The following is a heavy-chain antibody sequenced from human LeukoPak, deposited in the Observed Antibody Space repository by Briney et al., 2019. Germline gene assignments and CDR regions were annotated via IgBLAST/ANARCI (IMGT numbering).Heavy chain of an antibody. Sequence: EASVKVSCKASGYTFTGYYMHWVRQAPGQGLEWMGGIIPSYGTANYAQKFQGRVTITTDESTSTAYIELSRLTSEDTAVYFCASDLGGAYGDYWGQGTLVTVSS. CDR1: GYTFTGYY. CDR3: ASDLGGAYGDY. V-gene: IGHV1-69*05. D-gene: IGHD4-17*01. CDR2: IIPSYGTA. J-gene: IGHJ4*02.